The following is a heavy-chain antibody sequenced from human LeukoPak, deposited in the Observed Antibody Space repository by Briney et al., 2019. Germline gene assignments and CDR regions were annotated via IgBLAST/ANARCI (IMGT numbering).Heavy chain of an antibody. V-gene: IGHV3-48*01. Sequence: GGSLRLSCAASGFTFSSYSMNWVRQAPGKGLEWVSYISTTSNTIYYADSVKGRFTISRDNAKNSLYLQMNSLRAEDTAVYYCARFRTNYYSDYWGQGTLVTVS. D-gene: IGHD4/OR15-4a*01. CDR2: ISTTSNTI. CDR1: GFTFSSYS. J-gene: IGHJ4*02. CDR3: ARFRTNYYSDY.